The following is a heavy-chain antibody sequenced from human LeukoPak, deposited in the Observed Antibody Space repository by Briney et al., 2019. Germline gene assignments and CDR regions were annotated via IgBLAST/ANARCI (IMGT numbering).Heavy chain of an antibody. D-gene: IGHD1-26*01. CDR1: GFTFSNAW. CDR3: TTVIMGAPKDDY. J-gene: IGHJ4*02. CDR2: FRSKTDGGTI. Sequence: GGSLRLSCAASGFTFSNAWMSWVRQAPGKGLEWAGRFRSKTDGGTIDYAAPVKGRFTISRDDSRNTLYLQMNSLKTEDTAVYYCTTVIMGAPKDDYWGQGTLVTVSS. V-gene: IGHV3-15*05.